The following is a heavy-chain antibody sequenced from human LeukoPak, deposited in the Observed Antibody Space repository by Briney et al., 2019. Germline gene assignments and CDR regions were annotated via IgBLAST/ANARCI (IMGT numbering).Heavy chain of an antibody. D-gene: IGHD6-13*01. CDR3: ARGRSWYGGVWFDP. J-gene: IGHJ5*02. CDR1: GGSISSYY. CDR2: INHSGST. V-gene: IGHV4-34*01. Sequence: SETLSLTCTVSGGSISSYYWSWIRQPPGKGLEWIGEINHSGSTNYNPSLKSRVTISVDTSKNQFSLKLSSVTAADTAVYYCARGRSWYGGVWFDPWGQGTLVTVSS.